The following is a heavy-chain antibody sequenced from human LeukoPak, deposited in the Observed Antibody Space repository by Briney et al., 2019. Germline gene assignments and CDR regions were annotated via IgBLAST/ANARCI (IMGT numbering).Heavy chain of an antibody. Sequence: GGSLRLSCAASGFTFSSYAMSWVRQAPGKGLEWVSAISGSGGSTYYADSVKGRFTISRDNSKNTLYLQMNSLRAEDTAVYYCAKASGYDILTGYYDFDYWGQGTLVTVSS. D-gene: IGHD3-9*01. CDR2: ISGSGGST. CDR1: GFTFSSYA. CDR3: AKASGYDILTGYYDFDY. V-gene: IGHV3-23*01. J-gene: IGHJ4*02.